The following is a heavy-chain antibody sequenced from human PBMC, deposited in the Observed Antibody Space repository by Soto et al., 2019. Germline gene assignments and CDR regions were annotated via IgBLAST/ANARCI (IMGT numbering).Heavy chain of an antibody. CDR1: GFTFNNYA. CDR2: ISSSGYST. CDR3: AKGSVVVAAKFDS. J-gene: IGHJ4*02. V-gene: IGHV3-23*01. D-gene: IGHD2-21*02. Sequence: EVQLLESGGDLVQPGVSRRLSCAASGFTFNNYAMSWVRQAPGKELEWVSAISSSGYSTYYADSVKGRFTISIDNSRNTVYLQMNHLRADDTAVYYCAKGSVVVAAKFDSWGQGTLVTVS.